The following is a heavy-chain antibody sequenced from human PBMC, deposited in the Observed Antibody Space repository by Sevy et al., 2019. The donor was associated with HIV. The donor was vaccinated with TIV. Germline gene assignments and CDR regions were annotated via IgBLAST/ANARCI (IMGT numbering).Heavy chain of an antibody. CDR2: IKSKTDGGTT. CDR3: TTKHGFWSGYYYFDY. CDR1: GLTFNNAW. V-gene: IGHV3-15*01. D-gene: IGHD3-3*01. Sequence: GGSLRLSCAASGLTFNNAWMTWVRQAPGMGLEWVGRIKSKTDGGTTDYAAPVKSRFTISSDDSKNTPYLQMNSLKTEDTAVYYCTTKHGFWSGYYYFDYWGQGTLVTVSS. J-gene: IGHJ4*02.